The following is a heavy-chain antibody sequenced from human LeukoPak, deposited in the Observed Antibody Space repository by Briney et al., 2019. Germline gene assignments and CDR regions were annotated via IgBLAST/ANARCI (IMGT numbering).Heavy chain of an antibody. V-gene: IGHV5-51*01. CDR3: ARQNYDILTLGAFDI. Sequence: GESLKISCKGSGYSFTSYWISWVRQMPGKGLEWMGIIYPGDSDTRYSPSFQGQVTISADKSISTAYLQWSSLKASDTAMYYCARQNYDILTLGAFDIWGQGTMVTVSS. J-gene: IGHJ3*02. D-gene: IGHD3-9*01. CDR1: GYSFTSYW. CDR2: IYPGDSDT.